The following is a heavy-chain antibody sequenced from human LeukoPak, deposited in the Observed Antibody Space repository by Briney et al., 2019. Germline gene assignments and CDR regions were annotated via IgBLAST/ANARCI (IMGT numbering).Heavy chain of an antibody. V-gene: IGHV3-20*04. CDR3: ARGNVLRYFDWLLTDYYYYYYMDV. D-gene: IGHD3-9*01. Sequence: PGGSLRLSCAASGFTFSSYAMSWVRQAPGKGLEWVSGINWNGGSTGYADSVKGRFTISRDNAKNSLYLQTNSLRAEDTALYYCARGNVLRYFDWLLTDYYYYYYMDVWGKGTTVTVSS. CDR2: INWNGGST. CDR1: GFTFSSYA. J-gene: IGHJ6*03.